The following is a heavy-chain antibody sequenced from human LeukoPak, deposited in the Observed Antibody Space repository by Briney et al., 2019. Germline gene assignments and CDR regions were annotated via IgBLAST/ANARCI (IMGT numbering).Heavy chain of an antibody. V-gene: IGHV3-23*01. J-gene: IGHJ4*02. CDR3: AKDGCYYDNSGWIDY. Sequence: GGSLRLSCVVSGFTFSTYAMRWVRHAPGKGQEWVSGISGSGGTTYYADSVKGRFTISRENSKNTLYVQMNSLRAEDTAVYYCAKDGCYYDNSGWIDYWGQGTLVTVSS. CDR1: GFTFSTYA. D-gene: IGHD3-22*01. CDR2: ISGSGGTT.